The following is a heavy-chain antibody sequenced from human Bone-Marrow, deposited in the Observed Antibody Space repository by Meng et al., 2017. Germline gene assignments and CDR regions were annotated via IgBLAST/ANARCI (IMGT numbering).Heavy chain of an antibody. CDR1: GFTFRNYA. D-gene: IGHD3-22*01. CDR2: ISDSGGST. CDR3: AGGRPDYYDSPPTDF. Sequence: GESLQISCAASGFTFRNYAMSWVRQAPGKGLEWVSAISDSGGSTYYADSVEGRFTISRDNSKNTQYLQMNSLIAEDTAVYYCAGGRPDYYDSPPTDFWGQGTLVTVSS. J-gene: IGHJ4*02. V-gene: IGHV3-23*01.